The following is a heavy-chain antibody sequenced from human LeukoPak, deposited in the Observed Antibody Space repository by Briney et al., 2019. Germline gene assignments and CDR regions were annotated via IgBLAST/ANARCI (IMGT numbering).Heavy chain of an antibody. Sequence: SETLSLTCTVAAGSISNYHWSWIRQPPGKGLEWIGCIFYSGSTYYNPSLKSRVTISVDTSKNQFSLRLSSVTAADTAVYYCATAGPISGRHNYFDSWGQGTLVTVSS. CDR1: AGSISNYH. CDR2: IFYSGST. J-gene: IGHJ4*02. V-gene: IGHV4-59*01. D-gene: IGHD3-10*01. CDR3: ATAGPISGRHNYFDS.